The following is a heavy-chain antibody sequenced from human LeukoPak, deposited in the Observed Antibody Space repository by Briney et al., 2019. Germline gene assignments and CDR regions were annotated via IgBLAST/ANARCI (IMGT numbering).Heavy chain of an antibody. CDR1: GFTFSNYW. J-gene: IGHJ4*02. CDR2: IKHDGGEK. V-gene: IGHV3-7*01. D-gene: IGHD6-19*01. Sequence: GGSLRLSCAASGFTFSNYWMSWVRQAPGKGLEWVANIKHDGGEKYFADSVKGRFTISRDNAKNSVYLEMNSLRVEDTAVYYCTRSGIYSSAWSDYWGQGTLVTVSS. CDR3: TRSGIYSSAWSDY.